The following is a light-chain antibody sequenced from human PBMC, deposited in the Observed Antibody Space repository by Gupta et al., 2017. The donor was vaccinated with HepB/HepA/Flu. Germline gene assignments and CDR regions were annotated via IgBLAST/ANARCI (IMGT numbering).Light chain of an antibody. Sequence: SSKLTQDPAVSVALGQTVRITCQGDRIRSDYASWYQQKPGQAPVLVIYGKNNRPSRIPVRFSGSSSGTAATLTITGAQAEDEDDYDCNSRESSSNHLEVVFGGGTKLTVL. CDR2: GKN. CDR3: NSRESSSNHLEVV. V-gene: IGLV3-19*01. J-gene: IGLJ2*01. CDR1: RIRSDY.